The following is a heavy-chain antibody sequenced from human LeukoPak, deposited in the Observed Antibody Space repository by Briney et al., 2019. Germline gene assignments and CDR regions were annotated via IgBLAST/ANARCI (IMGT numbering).Heavy chain of an antibody. Sequence: PGRSLRLSCAASGFTFEDYATHWVRQAPGKGLEWVSGISWKSDRIVYADSVKGRFTISRDNAKNSLYLQMNSLGPEDTAFYYCVRDAYCSYTNCYRGFDDWGQGTLVTVSS. D-gene: IGHD2-2*02. V-gene: IGHV3-9*01. J-gene: IGHJ4*02. CDR2: ISWKSDRI. CDR1: GFTFEDYA. CDR3: VRDAYCSYTNCYRGFDD.